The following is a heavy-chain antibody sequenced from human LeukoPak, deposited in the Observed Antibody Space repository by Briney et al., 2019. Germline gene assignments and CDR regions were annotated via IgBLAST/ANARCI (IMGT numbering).Heavy chain of an antibody. J-gene: IGHJ6*02. D-gene: IGHD6-19*01. Sequence: ASVKVSCKASGYTFTGYYMHWVRQAPGQGLEWMGWINPNSGGTNYAQKFQGRVTMTRDTSISTAYMELSRLRSDGTAVYYCARVIAVAGTKYYGMGVWGQGTTVTVSS. CDR3: ARVIAVAGTKYYGMGV. CDR2: INPNSGGT. V-gene: IGHV1-2*02. CDR1: GYTFTGYY.